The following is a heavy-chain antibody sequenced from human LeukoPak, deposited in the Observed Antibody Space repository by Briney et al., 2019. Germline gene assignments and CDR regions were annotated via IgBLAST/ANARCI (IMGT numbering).Heavy chain of an antibody. Sequence: GGSLRLSCAASGFTFSSYAMSWVRQAPGKGLEWVSTLSGSGGGTYYADSVKGRFTISRDNAKNSLYLQMNSLRAEDTAVYYCARYDFWSGYYSVYGSYFDYWGQGTLVTVSS. J-gene: IGHJ4*02. CDR1: GFTFSSYA. CDR2: LSGSGGGT. CDR3: ARYDFWSGYYSVYGSYFDY. V-gene: IGHV3-23*01. D-gene: IGHD3-3*01.